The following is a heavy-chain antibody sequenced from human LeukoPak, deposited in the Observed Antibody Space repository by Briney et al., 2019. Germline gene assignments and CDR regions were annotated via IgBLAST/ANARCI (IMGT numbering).Heavy chain of an antibody. CDR3: ATDGTGCGGDCYSDY. CDR1: GFTFSAYG. Sequence: GGSLRLSCAASGFTFSAYGMSWFRQAPGKGLEWVSAITYSSGNTYYADSVKGRFTISRDNSKNTLYLQMNSLRAEDTALYYCATDGTGCGGDCYSDYWGQGTLVTVSS. CDR2: ITYSSGNT. V-gene: IGHV3-23*01. D-gene: IGHD2-21*02. J-gene: IGHJ4*02.